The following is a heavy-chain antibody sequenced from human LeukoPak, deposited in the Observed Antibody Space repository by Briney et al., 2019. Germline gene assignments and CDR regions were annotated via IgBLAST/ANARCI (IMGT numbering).Heavy chain of an antibody. Sequence: ASVKVSCKASRYTFTSYYMHWVRQAPGQGLEWMGIINPSGGSTSYAQKFQGRVTMTRDTSTSTVYMELSSLRSEDTAVYYCAARGDPDAFDIWGQGTMVTVSS. V-gene: IGHV1-46*01. D-gene: IGHD3-10*01. J-gene: IGHJ3*02. CDR2: INPSGGST. CDR3: AARGDPDAFDI. CDR1: RYTFTSYY.